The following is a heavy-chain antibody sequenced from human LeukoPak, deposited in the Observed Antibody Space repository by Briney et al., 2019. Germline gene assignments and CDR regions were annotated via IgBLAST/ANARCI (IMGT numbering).Heavy chain of an antibody. Sequence: GGSLRLSCAASGFIFSGYGMHWVRQAPGKGLEWVALIAHDESTIHYADSVKGRFTISRDNSKNTLYLQMSSLRAEDTAVYYCASTYSYDSSGYYPFDYWGQGTLVTVPS. V-gene: IGHV3-30*03. J-gene: IGHJ4*02. CDR1: GFIFSGYG. CDR2: IAHDESTI. CDR3: ASTYSYDSSGYYPFDY. D-gene: IGHD3-22*01.